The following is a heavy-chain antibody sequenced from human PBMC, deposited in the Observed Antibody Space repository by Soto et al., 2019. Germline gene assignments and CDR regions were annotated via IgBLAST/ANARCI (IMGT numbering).Heavy chain of an antibody. J-gene: IGHJ6*02. Sequence: EVQLVESGGGLVQPGGSLRLSCAASGFTFSSYWMSWVRQAPGKGLEWVANIKQDGSEKYYVDSVKGRFTISRDNAKNSLYLQMNSLRAEDTAVYYCARARVHDCTNGVCYKKNDYYYYGMDVWGQGTTVTVSS. CDR1: GFTFSSYW. V-gene: IGHV3-7*01. CDR3: ARARVHDCTNGVCYKKNDYYYYGMDV. D-gene: IGHD2-8*01. CDR2: IKQDGSEK.